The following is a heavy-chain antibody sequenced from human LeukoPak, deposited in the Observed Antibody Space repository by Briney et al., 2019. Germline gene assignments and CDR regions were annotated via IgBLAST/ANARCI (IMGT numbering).Heavy chain of an antibody. CDR3: ARGGPDSSGFNDAFDI. D-gene: IGHD3-22*01. CDR2: INHSGST. V-gene: IGHV4-34*01. CDR1: GGSFIGYY. J-gene: IGHJ3*02. Sequence: NASETLSLTCAVYGGSFIGYYWSWIRQPPGKGLEWIGEINHSGSTNYNPSLKSRVTISVDTSKNQFSLKLSSVTAADTAVYYCARGGPDSSGFNDAFDIWGQGTMVTVSS.